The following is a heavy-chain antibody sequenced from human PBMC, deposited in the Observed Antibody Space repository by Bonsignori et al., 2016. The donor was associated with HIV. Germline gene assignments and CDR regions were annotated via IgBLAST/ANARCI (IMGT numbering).Heavy chain of an antibody. J-gene: IGHJ5*02. Sequence: QLQLRESGPGLVKPSETLSLTCVVSGGDISSSFLYWAWLRQSPGKGLEWIGSIYYDGSTFENPSLKSRVSISGDNANNQFSLRLSSVTAADTALYYCAGHWFDHGGSNWFDPWGQGAPSPSPQ. CDR2: IYYDGST. CDR3: AGHWFDHGGSNWFDP. V-gene: IGHV4-39*01. CDR1: GGDISSSFLY. D-gene: IGHD4/OR15-4a*01.